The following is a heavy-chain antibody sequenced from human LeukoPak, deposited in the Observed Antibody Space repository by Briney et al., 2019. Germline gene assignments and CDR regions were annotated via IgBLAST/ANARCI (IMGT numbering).Heavy chain of an antibody. CDR2: ISYDGSNK. J-gene: IGHJ4*02. Sequence: GGSLRLSCAASGFTFTIYWMSWVRQAPGKGLEWVAVISYDGSNKYYADSVKGRFTISRDNSKNTLYLQMNSLRAEDTAVYYCATRCQPNDYWGQGTLVTVSS. V-gene: IGHV3-30-3*01. CDR1: GFTFTIYW. D-gene: IGHD1-14*01. CDR3: ATRCQPNDY.